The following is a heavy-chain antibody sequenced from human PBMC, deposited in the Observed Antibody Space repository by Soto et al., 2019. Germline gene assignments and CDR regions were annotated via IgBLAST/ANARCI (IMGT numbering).Heavy chain of an antibody. CDR1: GYSFTSYW. V-gene: IGHV5-51*01. Sequence: DSLRISGKGSGYSFTSYWIGLVRQMPGKGLEWMGIIYPGDSDTRYSPSFQGQVTISADKSISTAYLQWSSLKASDTAMYYCARPSQVAGTDYYYGMDVWGQGTTVTVSS. CDR2: IYPGDSDT. CDR3: ARPSQVAGTDYYYGMDV. D-gene: IGHD6-19*01. J-gene: IGHJ6*02.